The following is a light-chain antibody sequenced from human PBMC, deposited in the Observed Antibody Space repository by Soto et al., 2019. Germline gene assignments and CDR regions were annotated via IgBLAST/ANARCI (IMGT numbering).Light chain of an antibody. CDR2: TAS. CDR3: HQRYSTPLT. J-gene: IGKJ4*01. CDR1: QSVSRY. V-gene: IGKV1-39*01. Sequence: DILMTQSPSSLSASVGDRVTITCRASQSVSRYLNWYQQKPGRAPKLLISTASSLQSGVPSRFSGSGSGTDFTLTISSLQPEVLATYYCHQRYSTPLTFGGGAKVEI.